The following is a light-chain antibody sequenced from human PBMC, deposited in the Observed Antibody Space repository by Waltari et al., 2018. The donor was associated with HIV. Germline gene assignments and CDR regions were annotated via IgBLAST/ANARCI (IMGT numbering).Light chain of an antibody. J-gene: IGKJ2*01. V-gene: IGKV3-15*01. Sequence: EIGMTKSPPTLSVSLGQRVTLSGRASTSISAKVALYPQSPGQAPRFLIYEAATRPTGIPARFSVSGSGTEFTLTISGLQSEDFATYFCQQYDDGPRGITFGQGTMLEIK. CDR3: QQYDDGPRGIT. CDR1: TSISAK. CDR2: EAA.